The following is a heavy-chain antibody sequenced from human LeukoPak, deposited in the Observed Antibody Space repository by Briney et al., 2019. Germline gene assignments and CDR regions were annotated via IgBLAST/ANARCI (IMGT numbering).Heavy chain of an antibody. D-gene: IGHD6-19*01. Sequence: PGRSLRLSCAASGFTFSNYWMHWVRQAPGEGRVWVSRINIDGNRTNYADFVKGRFTLSRDNAKNTLYVQTNSLRAEDTAVYYCARESSHWFSDAFDIWGQGTVVTVSS. CDR1: GFTFSNYW. J-gene: IGHJ3*02. V-gene: IGHV3-74*01. CDR3: ARESSHWFSDAFDI. CDR2: INIDGNRT.